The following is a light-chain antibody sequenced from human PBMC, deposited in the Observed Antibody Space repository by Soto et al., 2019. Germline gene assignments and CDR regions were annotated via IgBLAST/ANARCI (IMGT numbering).Light chain of an antibody. J-gene: IGKJ3*01. CDR1: QSVSTNY. CDR3: NQYGSTPFT. CDR2: GAS. V-gene: IGKV3-20*01. Sequence: EIVLTQSPGTLSLSPGDRATLSCRASQSVSTNYLAWYQQKLGQAPRLLIYGASSRATGIPDRFSGNGSGTDFTLTLSRLEPEDFAVYYCNQYGSTPFTFGPGTKVDIK.